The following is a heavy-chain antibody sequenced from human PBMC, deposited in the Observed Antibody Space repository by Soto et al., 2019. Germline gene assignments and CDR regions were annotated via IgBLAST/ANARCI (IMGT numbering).Heavy chain of an antibody. V-gene: IGHV4-31*03. CDR1: GGSISSGGYY. D-gene: IGHD3-16*01. Sequence: LSLTCTVSGGSISSGGYYWSWIRQHPGKGLEWIGYIYYSGSTYYNPSLKSRVTISVDTSKNQFSLKLSSVTAADPAVYYCARVRGGVDYYGMDVWGQGTTVTVS. CDR3: ARVRGGVDYYGMDV. J-gene: IGHJ6*02. CDR2: IYYSGST.